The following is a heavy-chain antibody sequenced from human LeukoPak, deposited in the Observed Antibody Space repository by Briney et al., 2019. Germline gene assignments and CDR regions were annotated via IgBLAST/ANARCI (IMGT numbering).Heavy chain of an antibody. CDR1: GGSIISSDYH. V-gene: IGHV4-39*01. D-gene: IGHD2-15*01. CDR3: ARHCCSGPAKRVFDI. J-gene: IGHJ3*02. CDR2: ISYSGNT. Sequence: SETLSLTCTVSGGSIISSDYHWGWVRQPPGKGLEWIGTISYSGNTDYNPSLRSRVTTSVDTSNNQFSLRLGSVTAADTAVYHCARHCCSGPAKRVFDIWGQGTMVTVSS.